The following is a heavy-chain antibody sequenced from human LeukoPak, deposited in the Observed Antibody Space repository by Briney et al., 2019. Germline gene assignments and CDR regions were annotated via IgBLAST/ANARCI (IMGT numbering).Heavy chain of an antibody. V-gene: IGHV3-7*03. J-gene: IGHJ4*02. CDR1: GLTFSNYW. CDR3: AKSGLNRFDY. D-gene: IGHD2-15*01. CDR2: IKHDGSEK. Sequence: PGGSLRLSCAASGLTFSNYWMSWVRQGPGKGLEWVANIKHDGSEKYYIDSVKGRFTISRDNAKNSVYLQMNRLRAEDTAVYYCAKSGLNRFDYWGQGTLVTVSS.